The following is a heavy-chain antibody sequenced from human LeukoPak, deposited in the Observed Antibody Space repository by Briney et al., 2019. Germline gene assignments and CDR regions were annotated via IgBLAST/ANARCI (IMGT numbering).Heavy chain of an antibody. D-gene: IGHD5-18*01. Sequence: GASVKVSCKAFGYTFTSNYMHWVRQAPGQGPEWMGVISPSGGSTTYAQKFQGRVTLTRDMSTSTDYLELSSLRSEDTAVYYCARASSAMDFDYWGQGTLVTVSS. V-gene: IGHV1-46*01. CDR2: ISPSGGST. J-gene: IGHJ4*02. CDR3: ARASSAMDFDY. CDR1: GYTFTSNY.